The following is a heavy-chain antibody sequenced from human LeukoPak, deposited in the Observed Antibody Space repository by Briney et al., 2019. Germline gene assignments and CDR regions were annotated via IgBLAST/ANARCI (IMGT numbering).Heavy chain of an antibody. CDR1: GGSISSYY. CDR3: ARGANLKNGYGSGWYLGRDYYYYYGMDV. J-gene: IGHJ6*02. D-gene: IGHD6-19*01. Sequence: SETLSLTCTVSGGSISSYYWSWIRQPPGKGLEWIGYIYYSGSTNYNPSLKSRVTISVDTSKNQFSLKLSSVTAADTAVYYCARGANLKNGYGSGWYLGRDYYYYYGMDVWGQGTTVTVSS. CDR2: IYYSGST. V-gene: IGHV4-59*01.